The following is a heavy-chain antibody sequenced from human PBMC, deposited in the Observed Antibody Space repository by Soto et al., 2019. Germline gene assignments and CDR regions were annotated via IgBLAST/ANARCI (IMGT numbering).Heavy chain of an antibody. CDR2: MNPNSGNT. V-gene: IGHV1-8*01. J-gene: IGHJ6*02. Sequence: ASVKVSCTASGYTFTSYDINWVRHATGQRLEWMGWMNPNSGNTGYAQKFQGRVTMTRNTSISTAYMELISLRSEDTAVYYCASYIGYSYGYYYYGMDVWGQGTTVTVSS. D-gene: IGHD5-18*01. CDR3: ASYIGYSYGYYYYGMDV. CDR1: GYTFTSYD.